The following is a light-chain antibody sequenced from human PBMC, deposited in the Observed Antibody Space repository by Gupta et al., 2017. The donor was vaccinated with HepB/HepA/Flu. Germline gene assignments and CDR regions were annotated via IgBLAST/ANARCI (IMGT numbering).Light chain of an antibody. V-gene: IGKV3-20*01. Sequence: EIVLTQSPGTLSLSPGERATLSCRASQSVSSSYLAWYQQKPGQAPRLLIYGASSRATAMPDKFSSSGSATDFTLTIIRLVPEDFAVYYCRQYGSSPFTFGPGTKVDIK. J-gene: IGKJ3*01. CDR1: QSVSSSY. CDR3: RQYGSSPFT. CDR2: GAS.